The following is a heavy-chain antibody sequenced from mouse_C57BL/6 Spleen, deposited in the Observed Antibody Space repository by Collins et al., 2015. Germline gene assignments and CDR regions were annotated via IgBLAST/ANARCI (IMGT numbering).Heavy chain of an antibody. CDR1: GYTFTGYW. CDR2: ILPGSGGT. V-gene: IGHV1-9*01. CDR3: ARRYLLYAMDY. J-gene: IGHJ4*01. Sequence: QVQLQQSGAELMKPGASVKLSCKATGYTFTGYWIEWVKQRPGRGLEWIGEILPGSGGTNYNEKFKGKATFTADTSSNTAYMQLSSLTTEDSAIYYCARRYLLYAMDYWGQGTSVTVSS. D-gene: IGHD1-1*01.